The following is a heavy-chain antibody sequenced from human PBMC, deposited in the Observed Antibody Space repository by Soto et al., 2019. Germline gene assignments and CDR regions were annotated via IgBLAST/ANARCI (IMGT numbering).Heavy chain of an antibody. Sequence: QAQLVQSGPEVQRPGASVKVSCKASGYTFTSYGIAWVRQAPGQGLEWMGWISAYNGYTNYAQNLQGRVTMTTHTSTNTAYMELRSLRSDDTAVYYCAKDFPLYSNSSYDWFDTWGQGTLVTVSS. CDR2: ISAYNGYT. J-gene: IGHJ5*02. D-gene: IGHD6-6*01. V-gene: IGHV1-18*01. CDR3: AKDFPLYSNSSYDWFDT. CDR1: GYTFTSYG.